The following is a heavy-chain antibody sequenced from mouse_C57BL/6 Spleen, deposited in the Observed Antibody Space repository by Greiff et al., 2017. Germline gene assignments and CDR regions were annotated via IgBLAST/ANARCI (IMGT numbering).Heavy chain of an antibody. CDR3: ARFDYYGSALDY. D-gene: IGHD1-1*01. J-gene: IGHJ2*01. CDR2: INPSTGGT. V-gene: IGHV1-42*01. Sequence: VQLQQSGPELVKPGASVKISCKASGYSFTGYYMNWVKQSPEKSLEWIGEINPSTGGTTYNQKFKAKATLTVDKSSSTAYMQLKSLTSEDSAVYYCARFDYYGSALDYWGQGTTLTVSS. CDR1: GYSFTGYY.